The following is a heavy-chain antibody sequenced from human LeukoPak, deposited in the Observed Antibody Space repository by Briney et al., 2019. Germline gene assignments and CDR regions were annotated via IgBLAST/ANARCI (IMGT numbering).Heavy chain of an antibody. CDR1: GGSISSSIYTYY. V-gene: IGHV4-39*07. Sequence: SETLSLTCTVSGGSISSSIYTYYWGWIRQPPGRGLEWIGSISYSGTTYYNPSLKSRVTISVDTSKNQFSLKLSFVTAADTAVYYCARDPRIAVAGTLDCWGQGTLVTVSS. CDR3: ARDPRIAVAGTLDC. J-gene: IGHJ4*02. CDR2: ISYSGTT. D-gene: IGHD6-19*01.